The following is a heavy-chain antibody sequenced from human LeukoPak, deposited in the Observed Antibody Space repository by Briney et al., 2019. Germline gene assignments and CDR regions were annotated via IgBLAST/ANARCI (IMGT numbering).Heavy chain of an antibody. D-gene: IGHD3-22*01. V-gene: IGHV1-69*02. Sequence: ASVKVSCKASGGTFSSYTISWVRQAPGQGLEWMGRIIPIPGIANYAQKFQGRVTITADKSTSTAYMELSSLRSEDTAVYYCARSITMIVVVPHAFDIWGQGTMVTVSS. CDR3: ARSITMIVVVPHAFDI. J-gene: IGHJ3*02. CDR2: IIPIPGIA. CDR1: GGTFSSYT.